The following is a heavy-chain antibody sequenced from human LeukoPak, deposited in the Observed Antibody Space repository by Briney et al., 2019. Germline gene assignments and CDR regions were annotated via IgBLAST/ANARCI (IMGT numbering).Heavy chain of an antibody. Sequence: SETLSLTSTVSGGSISIYPWSWIRHAAREGLEWIGRIYTNETTNYNPSLKSRVTMSIDTSKNQFSLGLSSVTAADTAVYYCARIKAATSADFWGHGTLVTVSS. V-gene: IGHV4-4*07. CDR2: IYTNETT. J-gene: IGHJ4*01. D-gene: IGHD2-15*01. CDR3: ARIKAATSADF. CDR1: GGSISIYP.